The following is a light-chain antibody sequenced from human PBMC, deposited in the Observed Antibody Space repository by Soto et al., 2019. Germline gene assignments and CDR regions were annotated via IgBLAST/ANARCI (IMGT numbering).Light chain of an antibody. CDR1: SSNIGAGYD. CDR3: QYYESSLSGSV. J-gene: IGLJ1*01. Sequence: QSVLTHPPSVSGAPGQRVTISCTGSSSNIGAGYDVHWYQQLPGTAPKLLIYGNSNRPSGVPDRFSGYKSGTSASLAITGLQAEDEADYYCQYYESSLSGSVFGTGTKVTVL. V-gene: IGLV1-40*01. CDR2: GNS.